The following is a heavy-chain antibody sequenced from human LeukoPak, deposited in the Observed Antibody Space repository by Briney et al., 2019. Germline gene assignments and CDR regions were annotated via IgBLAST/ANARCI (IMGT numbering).Heavy chain of an antibody. CDR2: TSYDGSNK. CDR3: AKDRASSWSSRLDY. J-gene: IGHJ4*02. CDR1: GFTFSGSG. Sequence: GGSLRLSCAASGFTFSGSGMHWVRQAPGKGLEWVAVTSYDGSNKYYADSVKGRFTISRDNSKNTLYLQMNSLRVEDTAVYYCAKDRASSWSSRLDYWGQGTLVTVSS. D-gene: IGHD6-13*01. V-gene: IGHV3-30*18.